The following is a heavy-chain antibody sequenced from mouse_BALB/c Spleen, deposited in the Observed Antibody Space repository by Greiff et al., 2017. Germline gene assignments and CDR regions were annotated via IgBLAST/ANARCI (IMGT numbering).Heavy chain of an antibody. Sequence: EVQLVESGGGLVQPGGSRKLSCAASGFTFSDYGMAWVRQAPGKGPEWVAFISNLAYSIYYADTVTGRFTISRENAKNTLYLEMSSLRSEDTAMYYCARSEGGEYGKPLYAMDYWGQGTSVTVSS. CDR1: GFTFSDYG. D-gene: IGHD2-10*02. V-gene: IGHV5-15*02. CDR2: ISNLAYSI. J-gene: IGHJ4*01. CDR3: ARSEGGEYGKPLYAMDY.